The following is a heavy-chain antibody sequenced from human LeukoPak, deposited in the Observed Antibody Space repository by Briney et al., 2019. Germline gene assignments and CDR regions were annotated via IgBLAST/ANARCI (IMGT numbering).Heavy chain of an antibody. CDR2: IKTDGSVT. CDR3: ARGISMDV. CDR1: GFTFNNHW. V-gene: IGHV3-74*01. Sequence: GGSLRLSCAVCGFTFNNHWMHWVRQAPGKGLVWVSRIKTDGSVTNYADSVEGRFTISRDNAKNTLYLQMNSLRVEDTAVYNCARGISMDVGGQGTTVTVS. J-gene: IGHJ6*02.